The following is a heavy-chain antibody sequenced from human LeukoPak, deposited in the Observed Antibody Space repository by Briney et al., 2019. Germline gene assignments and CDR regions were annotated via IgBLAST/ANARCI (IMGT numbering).Heavy chain of an antibody. Sequence: GGSLRLSCAASGFTFSRYEMNWVRQAPGKGLEWVGNIKQDGSEKYYVDSVKGRFTISRDNAKNSLYLQMNSLRAEDTAVYYCARDQRYCSSSSCPWEPFDYWGQGTLVTVSS. J-gene: IGHJ4*02. CDR2: IKQDGSEK. D-gene: IGHD2-2*01. CDR1: GFTFSRYE. V-gene: IGHV3-7*05. CDR3: ARDQRYCSSSSCPWEPFDY.